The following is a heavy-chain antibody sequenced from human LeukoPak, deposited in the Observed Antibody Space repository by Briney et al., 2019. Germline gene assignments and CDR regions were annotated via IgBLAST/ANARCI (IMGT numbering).Heavy chain of an antibody. D-gene: IGHD6-13*01. CDR2: IYYSGST. Sequence: KASETLSLTCTVSGGSFSGYYFSWIRQSPGRGLEWIGYIYYSGSTSYNPSLKSRITMSADTSKKQVSLSLSSVTAADTALYYCARHVGSSSWLGPIDYWGQGTLVTVSS. J-gene: IGHJ4*02. V-gene: IGHV4-59*08. CDR1: GGSFSGYY. CDR3: ARHVGSSSWLGPIDY.